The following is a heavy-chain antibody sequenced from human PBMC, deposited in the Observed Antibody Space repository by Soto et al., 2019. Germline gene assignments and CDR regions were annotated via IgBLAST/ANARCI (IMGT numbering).Heavy chain of an antibody. CDR3: AIHDLADYGDYVAKFDY. D-gene: IGHD4-17*01. CDR1: GGYICSSSYY. Sequence: SETLSLTCTVSGGYICSSSYYWGWIRQPPGKGLEWIGSIYYSGSTYYNPSLKSRVTISVDTSKNQFSLKLSSVTAADTAVYYCAIHDLADYGDYVAKFDYWGQGTLVTVSS. V-gene: IGHV4-39*01. CDR2: IYYSGST. J-gene: IGHJ4*02.